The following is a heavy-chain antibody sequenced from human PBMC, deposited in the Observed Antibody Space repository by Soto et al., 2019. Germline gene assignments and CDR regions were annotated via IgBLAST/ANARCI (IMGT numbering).Heavy chain of an antibody. CDR2: TYYRSKWYN. D-gene: IGHD1-26*01. Sequence: SQTLSLTCAISGDSVSSNSAAWNWIRPSPSRGLEWLGRTYYRSKWYNDYAVSVKSRITINPDTSKNQFSLQLNSVTPEDTAVYYCARADNSGSYSHYYYGMDVWGQGTTVTVS. J-gene: IGHJ6*02. V-gene: IGHV6-1*01. CDR3: ARADNSGSYSHYYYGMDV. CDR1: GDSVSSNSAA.